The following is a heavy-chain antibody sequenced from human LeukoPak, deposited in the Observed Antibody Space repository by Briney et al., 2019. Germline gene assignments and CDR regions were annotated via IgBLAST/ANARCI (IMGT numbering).Heavy chain of an antibody. J-gene: IGHJ4*02. CDR3: ARGNYGDYPFDY. CDR1: GGSFSGYY. CDR2: INHSGST. D-gene: IGHD4-17*01. V-gene: IGHV4-34*01. Sequence: SETLSLTCAVYGGSFSGYYWSWIRQPPGKGLEWIGEINHSGSTNYNPSLKSRVTISVDTSKNQFSLKLSSVTAADTAVYYCARGNYGDYPFDYWGQGTLDTVSS.